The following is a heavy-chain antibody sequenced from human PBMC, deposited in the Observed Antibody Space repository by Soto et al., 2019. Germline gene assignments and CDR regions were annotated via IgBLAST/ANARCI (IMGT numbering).Heavy chain of an antibody. V-gene: IGHV4-39*01. CDR2: IYYSGST. D-gene: IGHD6-6*01. Sequence: PSETLSLTCTVSGGSISSSSYYWGWIRQPPGKGLEWIGSIYYSGSTYYNPSLKSRVTISVDTSKNQFSLELSSVTAADTAVYYCARTKYSYSSSSRGNWFDPWGQGTLVTVSS. CDR1: GGSISSSSYY. CDR3: ARTKYSYSSSSRGNWFDP. J-gene: IGHJ5*02.